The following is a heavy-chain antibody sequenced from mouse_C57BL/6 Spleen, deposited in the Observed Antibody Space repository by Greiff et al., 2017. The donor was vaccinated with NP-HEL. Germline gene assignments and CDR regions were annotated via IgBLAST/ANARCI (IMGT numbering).Heavy chain of an antibody. CDR3: ARGVVATNYFDY. D-gene: IGHD1-1*01. V-gene: IGHV1-80*01. CDR1: GYAFSSYW. CDR2: IYPGDGDT. Sequence: QVQLQQSGAELVKPGASVKISCKASGYAFSSYWMNWVKQRPGKGLEWIGQIYPGDGDTNSNGKFKGKATLTADKSSSTAYMQLSSLTSEDSAVYFCARGVVATNYFDYWGQGTTLTVSS. J-gene: IGHJ2*01.